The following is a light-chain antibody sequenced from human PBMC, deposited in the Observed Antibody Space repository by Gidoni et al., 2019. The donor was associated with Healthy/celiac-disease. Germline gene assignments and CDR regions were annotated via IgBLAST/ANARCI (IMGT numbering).Light chain of an antibody. J-gene: IGKJ2*01. CDR2: GAS. Sequence: IVMTQSPATLSVSPEERATLSCRASQSVSSNLAWYQQKPGQEPRLLIYGASTSATGITARFSGSGSGTEFTLTISRLQSEDFAVYYCQQYNNWPYTFGQGTKLEIK. CDR3: QQYNNWPYT. CDR1: QSVSSN. V-gene: IGKV3-15*01.